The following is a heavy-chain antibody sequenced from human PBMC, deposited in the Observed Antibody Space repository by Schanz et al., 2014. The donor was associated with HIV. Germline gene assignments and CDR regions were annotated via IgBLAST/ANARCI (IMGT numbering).Heavy chain of an antibody. CDR2: ISPYNGYT. V-gene: IGHV1-18*01. CDR3: ARRESDGALDV. J-gene: IGHJ6*02. D-gene: IGHD2-21*02. Sequence: QVQLVQSGAEVKKPGSSVKVSCKASGGHFASFGVSWVRQAPGQRLEWMGGISPYNGYTDYAQKLQGRVTLTTDTSTTTAYMDLRSLRSDDTAVYHCARRESDGALDVWGPGTTVIVSS. CDR1: GGHFASFG.